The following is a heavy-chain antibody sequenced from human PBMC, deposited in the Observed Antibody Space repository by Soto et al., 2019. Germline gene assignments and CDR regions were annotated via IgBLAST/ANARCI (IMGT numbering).Heavy chain of an antibody. CDR1: GGSVSGSY. Sequence: SATLSRTGALHGGSVSGSYWRWIRQQPEKGLEWIGEINHSGSTNYNPSLKSRVTISVDTSKNQFSLKLSSVTAADTAVYYCARRVTTLPYYYYYYYSDVWRKGTTVTVSS. CDR2: INHSGST. CDR3: ARRVTTLPYYYYYYYSDV. V-gene: IGHV4-34*01. D-gene: IGHD4-17*01. J-gene: IGHJ6*03.